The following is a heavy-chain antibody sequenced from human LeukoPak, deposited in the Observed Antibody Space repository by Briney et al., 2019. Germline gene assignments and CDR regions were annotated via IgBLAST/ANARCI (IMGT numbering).Heavy chain of an antibody. CDR3: ASLIYCGGDCL. CDR1: GASIDSGRNY. D-gene: IGHD2-21*02. Sequence: PSETLSLTCTVTGASIDSGRNYWGWIRQPPGKGLEWIGSIYYSGFTYDNPSLKSRVTMSVDTSKNQFSLKLSSVTAADTAVYYCASLIYCGGDCLWGQGTLVTVSS. J-gene: IGHJ4*02. V-gene: IGHV4-39*01. CDR2: IYYSGFT.